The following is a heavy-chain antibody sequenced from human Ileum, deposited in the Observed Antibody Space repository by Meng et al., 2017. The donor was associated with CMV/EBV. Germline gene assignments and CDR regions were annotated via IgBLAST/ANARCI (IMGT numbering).Heavy chain of an antibody. Sequence: TFTDAWMTWVRQAPGKGLEWVGRVKTEADGGTADYAAPVKGRFTISRDDSEKMVYLQMNSLRTEDTAVYFCTTDPFTMIIFRGEYHDLWGRGTLVTVSS. CDR1: TFTDAW. D-gene: IGHD3-22*01. CDR3: TTDPFTMIIFRGEYHDL. J-gene: IGHJ2*01. CDR2: VKTEADGGTA. V-gene: IGHV3-15*01.